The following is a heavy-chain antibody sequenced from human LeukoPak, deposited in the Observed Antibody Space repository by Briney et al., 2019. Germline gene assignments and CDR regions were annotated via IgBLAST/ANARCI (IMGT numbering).Heavy chain of an antibody. CDR2: INAGNDNT. D-gene: IGHD3-22*01. CDR1: GYTFSTYT. Sequence: GASVKVSCKASGYTFSTYTIHWVRQAPGQRLEWMGWINAGNDNTKYSQKFQGRVTITSDTSARTAYMELSSLRSEDTAVYYCARCYFDSSSYYYGIDVWGQGTTVTVSS. J-gene: IGHJ6*02. CDR3: ARCYFDSSSYYYGIDV. V-gene: IGHV1-3*01.